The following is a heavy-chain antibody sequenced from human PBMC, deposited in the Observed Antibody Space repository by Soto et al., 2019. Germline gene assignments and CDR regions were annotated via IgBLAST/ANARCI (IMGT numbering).Heavy chain of an antibody. CDR1: GFTSSSYA. CDR2: ISYDGSNK. J-gene: IGHJ6*02. D-gene: IGHD2-2*01. CDR3: ARDCISTSCYSPGTDVYYYGMDV. V-gene: IGHV3-30-3*01. Sequence: PGGSLRLSCAASGFTSSSYAMHWVRQAPGKGLEWVAVISYDGSNKYYADSVKGRFTISRDNSKNTLYLQMNSLRAEDTAVYYCARDCISTSCYSPGTDVYYYGMDVWGQGTTVTVSS.